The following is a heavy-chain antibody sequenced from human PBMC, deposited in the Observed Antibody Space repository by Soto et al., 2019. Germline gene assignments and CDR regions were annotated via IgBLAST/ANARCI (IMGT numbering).Heavy chain of an antibody. V-gene: IGHV3-15*01. CDR3: TTAYTGDQVAEAFDI. J-gene: IGHJ3*02. CDR2: IKSKTDGGTT. Sequence: GGSLRLSCAASGFTFSNAWMSWVRQAPGKGLEWVGRIKSKTDGGTTDYAAPVKGRFTISRDDSKNTLYLQMNSLKTEDTAVYYCTTAYTGDQVAEAFDIWGQGTMVTVSS. D-gene: IGHD7-27*01. CDR1: GFTFSNAW.